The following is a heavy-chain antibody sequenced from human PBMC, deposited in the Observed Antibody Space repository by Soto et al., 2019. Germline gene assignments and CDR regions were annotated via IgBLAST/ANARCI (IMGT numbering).Heavy chain of an antibody. CDR2: ISGSGGST. D-gene: IGHD5-18*01. V-gene: IGHV3-23*01. J-gene: IGHJ5*01. CDR1: GFTFSSYA. CDR3: AKEPSHGPAGWFDP. Sequence: GGSLRLSCAASGFTFSSYAMSWVRQAPGKGLEWVSSISGSGGSTFYADSVKGRFTISRDNSKNTLYLQMNSLRAEDTAVYYSAKEPSHGPAGWFDPWGQGTLVTVSS.